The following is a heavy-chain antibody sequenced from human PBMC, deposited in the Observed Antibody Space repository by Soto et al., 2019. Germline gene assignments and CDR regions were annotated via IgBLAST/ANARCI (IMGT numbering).Heavy chain of an antibody. CDR3: ARGGNTAIAYYYYGMDV. CDR1: GASISSGGYY. V-gene: IGHV4-31*03. D-gene: IGHD5-18*01. CDR2: IYYSGST. Sequence: SETLSLTCTVSGASISSGGYYWGWIRQHPGKGLEWIGYIYYSGSTYYNPSLKSRVAISVDTSKDQFSLKLSSVTAADTAVYYCARGGNTAIAYYYYGMDVWGQGTTVTVSS. J-gene: IGHJ6*02.